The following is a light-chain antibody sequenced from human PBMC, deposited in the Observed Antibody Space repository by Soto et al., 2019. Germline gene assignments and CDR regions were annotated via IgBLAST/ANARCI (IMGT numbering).Light chain of an antibody. V-gene: IGKV1-5*01. CDR3: QQFNSPIT. CDR1: QSISSW. CDR2: DAS. J-gene: IGKJ5*01. Sequence: DFQMTQSPSTLSASVGDRVTITCRASQSISSWLAWYQQKPGKAPKLLIYDASSLESGVPSRFSGSGSGTEFTLTVSSLQPDDFATYYCQQFNSPITFGQGTRLEIK.